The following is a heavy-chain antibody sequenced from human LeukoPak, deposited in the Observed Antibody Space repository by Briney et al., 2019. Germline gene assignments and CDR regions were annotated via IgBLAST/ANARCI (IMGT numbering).Heavy chain of an antibody. Sequence: GRSLRLSCAASGFTFSSYAMHWVRQAPGKGLEWVAVISYDGSNKYYADSVKGRFTISRDNSKNTLYLQMNSLRAEDTAAYYCARAPPTYCSSTSCYYYYYGMDVWGQGTTVTVSS. CDR1: GFTFSSYA. D-gene: IGHD2-2*01. J-gene: IGHJ6*02. CDR2: ISYDGSNK. CDR3: ARAPPTYCSSTSCYYYYYGMDV. V-gene: IGHV3-30*14.